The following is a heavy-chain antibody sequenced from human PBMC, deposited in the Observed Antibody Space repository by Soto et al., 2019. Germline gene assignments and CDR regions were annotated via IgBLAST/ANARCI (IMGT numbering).Heavy chain of an antibody. J-gene: IGHJ6*02. CDR3: ARARSQLQGKGYYYYGMDV. V-gene: IGHV3-21*01. CDR2: ISSSSSYI. D-gene: IGHD6-6*01. Sequence: GGTLSLSCAASGFTFSSYSMNWVRQAPGKGLEWVSSISSSSSYIYYADSVKGRFTISRDNAKNSLYLQMNSLRAEDTAVYYCARARSQLQGKGYYYYGMDVWGQGTTVTFSS. CDR1: GFTFSSYS.